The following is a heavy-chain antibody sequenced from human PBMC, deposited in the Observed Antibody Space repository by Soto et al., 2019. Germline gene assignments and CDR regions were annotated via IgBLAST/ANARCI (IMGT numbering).Heavy chain of an antibody. CDR1: GFSLITSGVG. Sequence: QITLKESGPTLVKPTQTLTLTCTFSGFSLITSGVGVGWIRQPPGKALEWLALIYWDDDKPYSPSLKSRLTITKDTSKNQVVLTMTNVDPVDTATYYCAHTRAYCISTDCQNWFDPWGQGTLVTISS. V-gene: IGHV2-5*02. CDR3: AHTRAYCISTDCQNWFDP. CDR2: IYWDDDK. D-gene: IGHD2-2*01. J-gene: IGHJ5*02.